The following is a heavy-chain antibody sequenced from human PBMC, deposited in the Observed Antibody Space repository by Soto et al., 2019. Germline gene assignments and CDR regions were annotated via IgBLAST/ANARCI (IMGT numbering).Heavy chain of an antibody. CDR2: ITRTDST. V-gene: IGHV3-23*01. CDR1: GFTFNNYA. D-gene: IGHD1-26*01. J-gene: IGHJ4*02. Sequence: PGESLRLSCTASGFTFNNYARSWVRQAPGKGLEWVSAITRTDSTYYADSVKVRFTISRDNSRNTLYLQMNSRGAEAAALYCCAKARVAEVGATDYWGQGTLVTVSS. CDR3: AKARVAEVGATDY.